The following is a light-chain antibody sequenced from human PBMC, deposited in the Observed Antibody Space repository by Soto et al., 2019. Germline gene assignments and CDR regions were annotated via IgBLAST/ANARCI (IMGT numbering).Light chain of an antibody. CDR3: QQYNNWLRT. CDR2: DAS. V-gene: IGKV3-11*01. CDR1: QRISSY. J-gene: IGKJ1*01. Sequence: IVLTQCPAALSLPPGERPTLSCRASQRISSYLAWYQQKPGQAPRLFIYDASNRATGIPARFSGSGSGTQFTLTISSLQSEDFAVYYCQQYNNWLRTFGQGTKVDIK.